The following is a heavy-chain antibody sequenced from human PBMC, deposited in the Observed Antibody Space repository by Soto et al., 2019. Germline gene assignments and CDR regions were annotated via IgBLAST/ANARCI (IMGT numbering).Heavy chain of an antibody. Sequence: SVKVSCKASGGTFSSYAISWVRQAPGQGLEWMGGIIPIFGTANYAQKFQGRITITADESTSTAYMELSSLRSEDTAVYYCARGGAVADGMDVWGQGTTVTVSS. J-gene: IGHJ6*02. D-gene: IGHD6-19*01. CDR2: IIPIFGTA. V-gene: IGHV1-69*13. CDR3: ARGGAVADGMDV. CDR1: GGTFSSYA.